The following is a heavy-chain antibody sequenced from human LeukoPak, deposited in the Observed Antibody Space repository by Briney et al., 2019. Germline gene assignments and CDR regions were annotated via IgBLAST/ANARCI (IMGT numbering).Heavy chain of an antibody. V-gene: IGHV4-59*01. J-gene: IGHJ4*02. CDR1: GGSINSYF. Sequence: PSETLSLTCSVSGGSINSYFWSWIRQPPGKGLEWIGCIYYSGSTNYNPSLESRVTISVDTSKNQFSLKLSSVTASDTAVYYCARLPYSSGWYVYWGQGILVTVSS. D-gene: IGHD6-19*01. CDR3: ARLPYSSGWYVY. CDR2: IYYSGST.